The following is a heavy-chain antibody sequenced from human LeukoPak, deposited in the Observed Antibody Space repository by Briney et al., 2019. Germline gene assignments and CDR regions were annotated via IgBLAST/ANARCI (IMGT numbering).Heavy chain of an antibody. CDR1: GGSFSGYY. V-gene: IGHV4-34*01. Sequence: SETLSLTCAVYGGSFSGYYWSWIRQPPGKGLEWIGEINHSGSTNYNPSLKSRVTISVDTSKNQFSLKLSPVTAADTAVYYCARGTIFGVVTDAFDIWGQGTMVTVSS. CDR2: INHSGST. CDR3: ARGTIFGVVTDAFDI. D-gene: IGHD3-3*01. J-gene: IGHJ3*02.